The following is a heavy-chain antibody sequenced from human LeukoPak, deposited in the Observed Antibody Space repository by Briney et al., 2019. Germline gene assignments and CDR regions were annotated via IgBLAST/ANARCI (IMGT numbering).Heavy chain of an antibody. J-gene: IGHJ4*02. CDR2: ISGSGTA. D-gene: IGHD1-7*01. V-gene: IGHV4-4*07. CDR3: ARGTELTRTSGHYSFDY. CDR1: AGSINTYF. Sequence: SETLSLTCTVSAGSINTYFWTWVRQPAAKGLDWIGRISGSGTAFYNPSLESRVTISLDTANYQLFLRMTSVSAADTAVYYCARGTELTRTSGHYSFDYWGQGTLVSVSS.